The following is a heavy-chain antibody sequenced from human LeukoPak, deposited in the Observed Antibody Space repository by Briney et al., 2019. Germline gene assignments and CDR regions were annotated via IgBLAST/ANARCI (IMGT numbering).Heavy chain of an antibody. D-gene: IGHD3-3*01. CDR2: IYWNDHK. CDR3: PHRDKSFGVIKNENWFDP. Sequence: SGPTLVNPTQTLTLTCSFSGFSLTPNGVGVAWLRQPPGKALEWLAVIYWNDHKRYTPSLENRLTITKDTSKNQVVLTMTNMDPADTATYFCPHRDKSFGVIKNENWFDPWGPGTPVTVSS. CDR1: GFSLTPNGVG. V-gene: IGHV2-5*01. J-gene: IGHJ5*02.